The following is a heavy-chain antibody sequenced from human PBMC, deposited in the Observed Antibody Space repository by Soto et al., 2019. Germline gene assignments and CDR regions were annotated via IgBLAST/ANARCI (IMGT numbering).Heavy chain of an antibody. CDR2: IFYSGST. CDR1: GGSISSGGYY. J-gene: IGHJ4*02. CDR3: ARAPGDYFDY. V-gene: IGHV4-31*03. Sequence: QVQLQESGPGLVKPSQTLSLTCTVSGGSISSGGYYWSWIRQHPEKGLEWIGYIFYSGSTYYNPSLKSRVTISVDRSKNQFSPKLSSGTAADTAVYYWARAPGDYFDYWGQGTLVTVSS.